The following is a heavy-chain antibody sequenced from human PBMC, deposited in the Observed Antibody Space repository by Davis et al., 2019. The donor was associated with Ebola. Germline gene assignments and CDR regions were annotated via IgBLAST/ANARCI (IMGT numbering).Heavy chain of an antibody. Sequence: SETLSLTCAVSGGSISSSNWWIWIRQPPGKGLEWIGEITHSGSTNYNPSLKSRVTISVDTSKNQFSLKLSSVTAADTAVYYCARARYSNYYYYYYGMDVWGQGTTVTVSS. D-gene: IGHD4-11*01. CDR1: GGSISSSNW. V-gene: IGHV4-4*02. J-gene: IGHJ6*02. CDR3: ARARYSNYYYYYYGMDV. CDR2: ITHSGST.